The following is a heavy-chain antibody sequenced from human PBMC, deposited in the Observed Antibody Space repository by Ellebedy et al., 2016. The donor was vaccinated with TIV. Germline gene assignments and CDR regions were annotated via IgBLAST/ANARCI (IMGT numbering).Heavy chain of an antibody. CDR1: GFTVSNNY. J-gene: IGHJ4*02. D-gene: IGHD3-3*01. CDR3: VRGPGFLAEDY. CDR2: IYNDGRT. V-gene: IGHV3-53*01. Sequence: GESLKIPCAASGFTVSNNYMSWVRQAPGKGLEWVSVIYNDGRTFYADSVKGRFTISRENYSNTLFLQMHGLRAEDTALYYCVRGPGFLAEDYWGQGTLVTVSS.